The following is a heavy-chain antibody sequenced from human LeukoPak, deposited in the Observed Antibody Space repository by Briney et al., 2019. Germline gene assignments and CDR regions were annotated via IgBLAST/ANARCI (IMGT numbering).Heavy chain of an antibody. CDR2: INHSGST. J-gene: IGHJ5*02. D-gene: IGHD3-3*01. CDR1: GGSFSGYY. V-gene: IGHV4-34*01. CDR3: AAGYDFWSSGGWFDP. Sequence: SETLSLTCAVYGGSFSGYYWSWIRQPPGKGLEWIGEINHSGSTNYSPSLKSRVTISVDTSKNQFSLKLSSVTAADTAVYYCAAGYDFWSSGGWFDPWGQGTLVTVSS.